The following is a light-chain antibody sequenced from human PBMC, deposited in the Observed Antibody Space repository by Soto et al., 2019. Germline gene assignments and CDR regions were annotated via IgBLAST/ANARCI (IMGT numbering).Light chain of an antibody. CDR2: EVS. CDR3: SSYTSSTTLYV. J-gene: IGLJ1*01. CDR1: SSDVGRYDY. V-gene: IGLV2-14*01. Sequence: QSALTQPRSVSGSPGQSVTIACTGTSSDVGRYDYVSWYQQHPGEAPKLVIYEVSNRPSGVSNRFSGSKSGNTASLTISGLQAEDEADYYCSSYTSSTTLYVFGPGTKLTVL.